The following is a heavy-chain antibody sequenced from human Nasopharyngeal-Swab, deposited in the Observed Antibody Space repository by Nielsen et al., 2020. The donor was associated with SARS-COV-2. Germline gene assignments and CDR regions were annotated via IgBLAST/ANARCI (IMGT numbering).Heavy chain of an antibody. D-gene: IGHD3-3*01. CDR2: ISSSGSYI. Sequence: GKGLEWVSYISSSGSYIYYADSVKGRFTISRDNVNNSLYLQMNSLRAEDTAVYYCARDGLDYDFWNDYFLDVWGQGTPVTVSS. CDR3: ARDGLDYDFWNDYFLDV. J-gene: IGHJ6*02. V-gene: IGHV3-21*01.